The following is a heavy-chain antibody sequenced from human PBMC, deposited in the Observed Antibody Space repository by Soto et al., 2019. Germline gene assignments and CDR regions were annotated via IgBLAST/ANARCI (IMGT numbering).Heavy chain of an antibody. CDR1: GYTLTELS. J-gene: IGHJ4*02. CDR2: FDPEDGET. Sequence: ASVKVSCKVSGYTLTELSMHWVRQAPGKGLEWMGGFDPEDGETIYAQKFQGRVTMTEDTSTDTAYMELSSLRSEDTAVYYCATITTMVRGVIRNLLFDYWGQGTLVTVSS. V-gene: IGHV1-24*01. D-gene: IGHD3-10*01. CDR3: ATITTMVRGVIRNLLFDY.